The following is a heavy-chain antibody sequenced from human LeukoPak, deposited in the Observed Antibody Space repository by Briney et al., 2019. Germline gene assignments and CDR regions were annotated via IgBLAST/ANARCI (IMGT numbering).Heavy chain of an antibody. CDR1: GYSFTGYY. CDR2: INPNSGGT. D-gene: IGHD2-15*01. J-gene: IGHJ4*02. Sequence: ASVKVSCKASGYSFTGYYMHWVRQAPGQGLEWMGWINPNSGGTNYAQKFQGRVTMTRDTSISTAYMELSSLRSEDTAVYYCAGGIGYCSGGSCYPPASFDYWGQGTLVTVSS. CDR3: AGGIGYCSGGSCYPPASFDY. V-gene: IGHV1-2*02.